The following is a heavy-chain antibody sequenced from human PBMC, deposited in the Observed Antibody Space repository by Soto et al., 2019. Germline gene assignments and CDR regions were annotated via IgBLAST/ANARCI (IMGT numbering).Heavy chain of an antibody. CDR2: ISYDGSNK. Sequence: PGGSPRLSCAASGFTFSIYGMHWVRQAPGKGLEWVAVISYDGSNKYYADSVKGRFTISRDNSKNTLYLQMNSLRAEDTAVYYCAKGTLGYSSSKDYSGKGTRGTV. V-gene: IGHV3-30*18. CDR3: AKGTLGYSSSKDY. CDR1: GFTFSIYG. D-gene: IGHD6-13*01. J-gene: IGHJ4*02.